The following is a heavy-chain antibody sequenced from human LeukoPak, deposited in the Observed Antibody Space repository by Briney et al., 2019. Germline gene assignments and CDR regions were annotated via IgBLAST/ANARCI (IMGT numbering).Heavy chain of an antibody. CDR2: IYYSGST. CDR1: GGSISSSSYY. CDR3: ARDPTYCSGGSCYSGYYYYYMDV. J-gene: IGHJ6*03. V-gene: IGHV4-39*07. D-gene: IGHD2-15*01. Sequence: PSETLSLTCTVSGGSISSSSYYWGWIRQPPGKGLEWIGSIYYSGSTYYNPSLKSRVTISVDTSKNQFSLKLSSVTAADTAVYYCARDPTYCSGGSCYSGYYYYYMDVWGKGTTVTVSS.